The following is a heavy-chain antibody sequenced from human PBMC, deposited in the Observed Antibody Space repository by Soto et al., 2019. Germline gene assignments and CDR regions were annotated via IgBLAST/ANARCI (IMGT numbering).Heavy chain of an antibody. J-gene: IGHJ4*02. CDR2: MNPNSGNT. CDR3: AGSIYDSSGYSLYFDY. D-gene: IGHD3-22*01. CDR1: GYTFTSYD. Sequence: QVQLVQSGAEVKKPGASVKVSCKASGYTFTSYDINWVRQATGQGLEWMGWMNPNSGNTGYAQKFQGRVTMTSNTSISSAYMELRSLRSEDTAVYYCAGSIYDSSGYSLYFDYWGQGTLVTVYS. V-gene: IGHV1-8*01.